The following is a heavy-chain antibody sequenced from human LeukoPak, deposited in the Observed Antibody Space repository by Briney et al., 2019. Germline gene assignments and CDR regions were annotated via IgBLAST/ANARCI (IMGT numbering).Heavy chain of an antibody. CDR3: ARDGTGANYDFWSGYYTGIFGFDP. CDR1: GGSIGSGSYY. CDR2: IYTSGST. Sequence: SQTLSLTCTVSGGSIGSGSYYWSWIRQPAGKGLEWIGRIYTSGSTNYNPSLKSRVTISVDTSKNQFSLKLSSVTAADTAVYYCARDGTGANYDFWSGYYTGIFGFDPWGQGTLVTVSS. J-gene: IGHJ5*02. V-gene: IGHV4-61*02. D-gene: IGHD3-3*01.